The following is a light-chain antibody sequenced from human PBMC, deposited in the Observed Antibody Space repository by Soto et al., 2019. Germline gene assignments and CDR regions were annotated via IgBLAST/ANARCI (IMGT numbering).Light chain of an antibody. Sequence: EIVLTQSPGTLSLSPGERATLSCRASQSVSSSYLAWYQQKPGQAPRLLIYGASSRATGIPDRFSGSGSGTDFTLTISRLEPEDLAVYYCQQYGSSPQVFGGGTKVEIK. CDR2: GAS. V-gene: IGKV3-20*01. J-gene: IGKJ4*01. CDR1: QSVSSSY. CDR3: QQYGSSPQV.